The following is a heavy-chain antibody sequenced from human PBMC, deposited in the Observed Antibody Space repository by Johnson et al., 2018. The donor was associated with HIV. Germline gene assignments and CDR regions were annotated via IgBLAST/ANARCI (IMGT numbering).Heavy chain of an antibody. D-gene: IGHD1-26*01. J-gene: IGHJ3*02. V-gene: IGHV3-7*01. CDR3: ARDRVVGATDAFDI. CDR2: IKQDGSEK. CDR1: GFTFRSYA. Sequence: VQLVESGGGVVQPGRSLRLSCTASGFTFRSYAMHWVRQAPGKGLEWVANIKQDGSEKYYVDSVKGRFTISRDNAKNSLYLQMNSLRAEDTAVYYCARDRVVGATDAFDIWGQGTMVTVSS.